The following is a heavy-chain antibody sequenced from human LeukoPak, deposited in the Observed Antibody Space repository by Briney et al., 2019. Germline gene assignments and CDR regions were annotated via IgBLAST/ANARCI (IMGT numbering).Heavy chain of an antibody. Sequence: GGYLRLSCAASGFTFSDYYMSWIRQAPGNGLEWVSYISSSSSYTNYAGSVKGRFTISRDNTKNSLYLQMNSLRAEDTAVYYCARDGDMSTITAFDYWGQGTLVTVSS. V-gene: IGHV3-11*05. CDR1: GFTFSDYY. D-gene: IGHD5-24*01. CDR2: ISSSSSYT. J-gene: IGHJ4*02. CDR3: ARDGDMSTITAFDY.